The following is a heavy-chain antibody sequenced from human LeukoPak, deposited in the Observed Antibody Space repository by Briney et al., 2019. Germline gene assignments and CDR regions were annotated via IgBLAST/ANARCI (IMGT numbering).Heavy chain of an antibody. V-gene: IGHV1-18*01. CDR2: ISTYNGDT. J-gene: IGHJ4*02. CDR3: AKDPSNTSGRYIYFDY. CDR1: GYSFKTYA. Sequence: ASVKVSCKTSGYSFKTYAVSWVRQAPGQGLEWMGWISTYNGDTKYSQNFQGRVTLTTDTSTSTAYMELRSLRSDDTAVYYCAKDPSNTSGRYIYFDYWGPGSLVTVSS. D-gene: IGHD6-19*01.